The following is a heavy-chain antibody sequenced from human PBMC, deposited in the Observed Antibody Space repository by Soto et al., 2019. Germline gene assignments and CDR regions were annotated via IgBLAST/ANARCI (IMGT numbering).Heavy chain of an antibody. J-gene: IGHJ4*02. CDR1: GCIVSSNY. CDR2: IYSGGST. V-gene: IGHV3-53*01. CDR3: TSGIVPISY. D-gene: IGHD2-21*01. Sequence: PGGSLRLSCAASGCIVSSNYMTWVRHAPGKWLEWVSVIYSGGSTYYADSVKGRFTISRDNSKNTVYLQMNSLRVGDTAVYYCTSGIVPISYWGQGTLVPVSS.